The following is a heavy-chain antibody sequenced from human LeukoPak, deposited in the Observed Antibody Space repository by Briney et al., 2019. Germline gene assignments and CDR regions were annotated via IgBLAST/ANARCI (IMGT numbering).Heavy chain of an antibody. Sequence: GGSLRLSCAASGFTFSSYAMHWVRQAPGKGLEWVAVISYDGSNKYYADSVKGRFTISRDNAKNTLFLQMNSLRAEDTAMYYCARDYGRSRDYGMDVWGQGTTVTVSS. CDR2: ISYDGSNK. J-gene: IGHJ6*02. CDR3: ARDYGRSRDYGMDV. CDR1: GFTFSSYA. D-gene: IGHD3-10*01. V-gene: IGHV3-30-3*01.